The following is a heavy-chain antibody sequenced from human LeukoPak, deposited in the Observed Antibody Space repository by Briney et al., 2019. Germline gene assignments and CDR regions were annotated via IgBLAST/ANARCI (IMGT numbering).Heavy chain of an antibody. CDR1: GFTFSSYE. D-gene: IGHD3-9*01. CDR3: ARALRYFDWLSTSPEYNWFDP. V-gene: IGHV3-48*03. J-gene: IGHJ5*02. Sequence: GGSLRLSCAASGFTFSSYEMNWVRQAPGKGLEWVSYISSSGSTIYYADPVKGRFTISRDNAKNSLYLQMNSLRAEDTAVYYCARALRYFDWLSTSPEYNWFDPWGQGTLVTVSS. CDR2: ISSSGSTI.